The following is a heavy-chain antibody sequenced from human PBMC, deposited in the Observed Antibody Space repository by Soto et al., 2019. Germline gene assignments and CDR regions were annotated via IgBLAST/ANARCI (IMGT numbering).Heavy chain of an antibody. CDR2: ISGGGSGA. CDR1: GFTFSDHA. J-gene: IGHJ4*02. CDR3: AIDLWWYTH. D-gene: IGHD2-15*01. V-gene: IGHV3-23*01. Sequence: EVQLLESGGGLVQPGGPLRLSCTASGFTFSDHAMTWVRQAPGKGLEWLSGISGGGSGAYYADSVKGRFTVSRANCNNTLFLQMDRLRVEDTDVYYCAIDLWWYTHWGQGTLVTVSS.